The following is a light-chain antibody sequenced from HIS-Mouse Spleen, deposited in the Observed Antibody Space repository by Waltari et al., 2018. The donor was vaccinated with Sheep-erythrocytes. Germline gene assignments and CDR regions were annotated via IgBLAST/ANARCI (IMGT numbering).Light chain of an antibody. CDR2: AAS. Sequence: DIQMTQSPSSVSASVGDRVTITCRASQGISSWLACDQQKPGKAPKLLIYAASSLQSGVPSRFSGSGSGTDFTLTISSLQTEEFATYYCQQSYSTPPLTFGGGTKVEIK. CDR1: QGISSW. V-gene: IGKV1-12*01. CDR3: QQSYSTPPLT. J-gene: IGKJ4*01.